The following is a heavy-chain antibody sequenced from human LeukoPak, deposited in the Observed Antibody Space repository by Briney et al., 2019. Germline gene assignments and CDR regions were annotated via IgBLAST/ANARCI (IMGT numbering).Heavy chain of an antibody. CDR2: IYYSGST. CDR1: GGSISSGGYY. V-gene: IGHV4-31*03. D-gene: IGHD6-13*01. Sequence: PSETLSLTCTVSGGSISSGGYYWTWIRQHPGKGLEWIGYIYYSGSTYYNPSLKSRVTISVDTSKNQFSLKLSSVTAADTAVYYCARGYSSSWYPWDLSYYYGMDVWGQGTTVTVSS. CDR3: ARGYSSSWYPWDLSYYYGMDV. J-gene: IGHJ6*02.